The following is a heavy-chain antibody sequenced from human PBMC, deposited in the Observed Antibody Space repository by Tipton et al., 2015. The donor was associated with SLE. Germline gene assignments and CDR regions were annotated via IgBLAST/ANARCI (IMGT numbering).Heavy chain of an antibody. V-gene: IGHV5-51*01. D-gene: IGHD3-3*01. CDR3: ARLGAGRSVTPDWFDP. CDR2: TYPRDSDT. J-gene: IGHJ5*02. Sequence: QLVQSGAEVKKPGASMKISCKASGYSFTNYWIGWVRQMPGKGLEWMGITYPRDSDTRYSPSFQGQVTISADRSISTAYLQWSSLKASDTAMYYCARLGAGRSVTPDWFDPWGQGTLVTVSS. CDR1: GYSFTNYW.